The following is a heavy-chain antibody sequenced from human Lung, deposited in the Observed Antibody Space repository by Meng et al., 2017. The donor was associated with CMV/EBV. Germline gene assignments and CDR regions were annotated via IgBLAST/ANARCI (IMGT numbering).Heavy chain of an antibody. V-gene: IGHV7-4-1*02. Sequence: GPRVPVGHEVKNPGASVKVSCKASGYTFTSYAMNWVRQAPGQGLEWMGWINTNTGNPTYAQGFTGRFVFSLDTSVSTAYLQISSLKAADTAVYYCARLYCSGGSCYTIDYWGQGTLVTVFS. CDR2: INTNTGNP. D-gene: IGHD2-15*01. J-gene: IGHJ4*02. CDR3: ARLYCSGGSCYTIDY. CDR1: GYTFTSYA.